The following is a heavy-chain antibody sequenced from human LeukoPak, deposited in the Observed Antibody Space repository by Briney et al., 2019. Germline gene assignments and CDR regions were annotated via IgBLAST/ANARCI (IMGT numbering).Heavy chain of an antibody. J-gene: IGHJ4*02. CDR2: IKYDGSEK. CDR3: ARDAVTFFDY. V-gene: IGHV3-7*01. Sequence: GGSLRLSCAASGFTFRSYWMSWVRQAPGKGLEWVAKIKYDGSEKYYVDSVKGRFTISRDNAENSLDQQMNSLRVDDTAVYFCARDAVTFFDYWGQGTLVTVSS. D-gene: IGHD4-17*01. CDR1: GFTFRSYW.